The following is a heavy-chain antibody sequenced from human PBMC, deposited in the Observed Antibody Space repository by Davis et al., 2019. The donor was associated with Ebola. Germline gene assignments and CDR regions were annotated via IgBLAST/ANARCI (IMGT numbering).Heavy chain of an antibody. CDR3: ARVESANYDFWSGYYAAWFDP. D-gene: IGHD3-3*01. V-gene: IGHV1-69*13. CDR1: GYTFTGYY. J-gene: IGHJ5*02. Sequence: SVKVSCKASGYTFTGYYMHWVRQAPGQGLEWMGGIIPIFGTANYAQKFQGRVTITADESTSTAYMELSSLRSEDTAVYYCARVESANYDFWSGYYAAWFDPWGQGTLVTVSS. CDR2: IIPIFGTA.